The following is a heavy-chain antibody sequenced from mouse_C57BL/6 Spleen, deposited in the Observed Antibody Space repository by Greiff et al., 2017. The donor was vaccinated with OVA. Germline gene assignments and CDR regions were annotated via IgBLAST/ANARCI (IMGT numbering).Heavy chain of an antibody. J-gene: IGHJ3*01. Sequence: VQLQQPGAELVKPGASVKLSCKASGYTFTSYWMHWVKQRPGRGLEWIGGIDPGSGGTKYNEKFKSKATLTVDKPSSTAYMQLSSLTSEDSAVYYCASSALFGYWGQGTMVTVSA. V-gene: IGHV1-72*01. CDR2: IDPGSGGT. CDR1: GYTFTSYW. CDR3: ASSALFGY. D-gene: IGHD3-1*01.